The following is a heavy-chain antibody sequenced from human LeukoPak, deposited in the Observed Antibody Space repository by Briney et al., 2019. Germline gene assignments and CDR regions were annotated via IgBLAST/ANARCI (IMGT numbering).Heavy chain of an antibody. J-gene: IGHJ4*02. D-gene: IGHD3-3*01. V-gene: IGHV5-51*01. Sequence: GESLKISCKGSGSSFTSYWIGWVRQLPGKGLEWMGIIYPGDSDTRYSPSFQGQVTISADKSISTAYLQWSSLKASDTAMYYCASVMDFWSGYFDYWGQGTLVTVSS. CDR3: ASVMDFWSGYFDY. CDR2: IYPGDSDT. CDR1: GSSFTSYW.